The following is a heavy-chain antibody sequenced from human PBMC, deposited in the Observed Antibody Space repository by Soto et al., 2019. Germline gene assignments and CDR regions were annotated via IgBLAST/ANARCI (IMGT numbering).Heavy chain of an antibody. CDR1: GGSFSGFY. CDR2: INHSGST. V-gene: IGHV4-34*01. Sequence: PSETLSLTCAVYGGSFSGFYWSWIRQHPGKGLEWIGDINHSGSTSYNPSLKSRVTISVDTSKNQFSLKLSSATAADTAVYYCASLSRYSYYYMDVWGKGTRVTVSS. CDR3: ASLSRYSYYYMDV. J-gene: IGHJ6*03.